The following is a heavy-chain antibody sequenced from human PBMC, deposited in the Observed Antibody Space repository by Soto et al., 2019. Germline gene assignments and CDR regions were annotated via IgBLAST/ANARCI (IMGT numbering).Heavy chain of an antibody. CDR1: GFTFSNYA. CDR3: ARQGSRWYYFFDY. Sequence: QVQLVESGGGVVQPGRSPRLSCAASGFTFSNYAMNWVRQAPGKGLEWVAVISYDENNKYYADSMKGRFTISRDNSKNTLYLQVNSLRTEDTAVYYCARQGSRWYYFFDYWGQGTLVTVSS. CDR2: ISYDENNK. J-gene: IGHJ4*02. V-gene: IGHV3-30-3*01. D-gene: IGHD6-13*01.